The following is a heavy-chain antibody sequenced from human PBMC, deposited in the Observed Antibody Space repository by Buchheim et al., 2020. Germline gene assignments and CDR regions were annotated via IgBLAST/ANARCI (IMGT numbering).Heavy chain of an antibody. Sequence: EVQLVESGGGLVQPGGSLRLSCAASGFTFSTYWMNWVRQAPGKGLEWVASIKRAGSERYYVDFVRGRFTISRDNAKNSLSLQMDSLRAEDTAMYYCTTGASNSQFYYFDYWGQGTL. J-gene: IGHJ4*02. CDR1: GFTFSTYW. D-gene: IGHD2/OR15-2a*01. CDR2: IKRAGSER. V-gene: IGHV3-7*01. CDR3: TTGASNSQFYYFDY.